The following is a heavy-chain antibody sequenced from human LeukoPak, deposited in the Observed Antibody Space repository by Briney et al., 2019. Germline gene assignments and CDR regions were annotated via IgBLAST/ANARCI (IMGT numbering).Heavy chain of an antibody. D-gene: IGHD3-10*01. J-gene: IGHJ4*02. CDR2: ISYDGSNK. V-gene: IGHV3-30*04. CDR3: ARDLTTMVRGVIIRSLDY. CDR1: GFTFSSYA. Sequence: GGSLRLSCAASGFTFSSYAMHWVRQAPGKGLEWVAVISYDGSNKYYADSVKGRFTISRDNSKNTLYLQMNSLRAEDTAVYYCARDLTTMVRGVIIRSLDYWGQGTLVTVSS.